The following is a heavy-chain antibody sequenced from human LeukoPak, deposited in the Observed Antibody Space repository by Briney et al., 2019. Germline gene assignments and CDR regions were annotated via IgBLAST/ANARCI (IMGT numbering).Heavy chain of an antibody. D-gene: IGHD3-22*01. J-gene: IGHJ4*02. Sequence: GGSLRLSCAASGFTFSSYAMSWVRQAPGKGLEWVSAISGSGGSTYYADSVKGRFTISRDNSKNTLYLQMNSLRAEDTAVYYCASTYYYDSSGLDYFDYWGQGTLVTVSS. CDR1: GFTFSSYA. V-gene: IGHV3-23*01. CDR3: ASTYYYDSSGLDYFDY. CDR2: ISGSGGST.